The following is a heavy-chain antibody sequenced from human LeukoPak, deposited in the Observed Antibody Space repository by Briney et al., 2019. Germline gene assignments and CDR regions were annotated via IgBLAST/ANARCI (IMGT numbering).Heavy chain of an antibody. D-gene: IGHD5-12*01. J-gene: IGHJ4*02. Sequence: SQTLSLTCTVSGGSISSGIYYWSWIRQPVGKGLEWIGRIYTTGSTNYNPSLKSRVTISVDTSKNQFSLKLISVTAADTAVYYCARDGYSDYHSGFWGQGTLVTVSS. CDR1: GGSISSGIYY. CDR2: IYTTGST. CDR3: ARDGYSDYHSGF. V-gene: IGHV4-61*02.